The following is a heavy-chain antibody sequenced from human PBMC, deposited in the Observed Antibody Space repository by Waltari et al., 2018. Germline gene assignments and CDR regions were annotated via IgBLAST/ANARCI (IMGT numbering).Heavy chain of an antibody. CDR3: AKVENLYYDSSGFDY. CDR1: GFTFSSYG. CDR2: ISYDGSNK. D-gene: IGHD3-22*01. V-gene: IGHV3-30*18. Sequence: QVQLVESGGGVVQPGRSLRLTCAASGFTFSSYGMHWVLPAPGKGLEWVAVISYDGSNKYYTDSVKGRFTISRDNSKNTLYLEMNSLRAEDTAVYYCAKVENLYYDSSGFDYWGQGTLVTVSS. J-gene: IGHJ4*02.